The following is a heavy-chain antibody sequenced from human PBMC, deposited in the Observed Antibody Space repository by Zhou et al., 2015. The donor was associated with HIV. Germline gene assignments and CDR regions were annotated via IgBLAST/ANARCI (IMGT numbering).Heavy chain of an antibody. Sequence: QVQLVQSGAEVKKPGSSVKVSCKASGGTFSSYAISWVRQAPGQGLEWMGGIIPIFGTANYAQKFQGRVTITADESTSTAYMELSSLRSEDTAVYYCARDGFMVRGADDAFDIWGQGTMVTVSS. J-gene: IGHJ3*02. CDR2: IIPIFGTA. D-gene: IGHD3-10*01. V-gene: IGHV1-69*12. CDR1: GGTFSSYA. CDR3: ARDGFMVRGADDAFDI.